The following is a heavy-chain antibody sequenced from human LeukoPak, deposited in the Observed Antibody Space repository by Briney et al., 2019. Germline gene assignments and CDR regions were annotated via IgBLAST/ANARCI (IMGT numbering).Heavy chain of an antibody. Sequence: SETLSPTCTVSGGSISSYYWSWIRQPPGKGLEWIGYIYYSGSTNYNPSLKSRVTISVDTSKDQFSLKLSSVTAADTAVYYCARSEYSSSFGYYYGMDVWGQGTTVTVSS. D-gene: IGHD6-6*01. CDR1: GGSISSYY. CDR2: IYYSGST. CDR3: ARSEYSSSFGYYYGMDV. J-gene: IGHJ6*02. V-gene: IGHV4-59*01.